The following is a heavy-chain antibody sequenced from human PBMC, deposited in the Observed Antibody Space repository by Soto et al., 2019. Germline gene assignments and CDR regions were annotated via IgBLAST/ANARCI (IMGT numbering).Heavy chain of an antibody. V-gene: IGHV3-66*01. D-gene: IGHD2-2*01. CDR1: GFTVSSNY. CDR3: GSGGIQYPLGMDV. J-gene: IGHJ6*02. CDR2: IYSGGST. Sequence: EVQLVESGGGLVQPGGSLRLSCAASGFTVSSNYMSWVRQAPGKGLEWVSVIYSGGSTYYADSVKGRFTISRDNSKTTLYLEMNSLRAEDTAVYYCGSGGIQYPLGMDVWGQGTTVTVSS.